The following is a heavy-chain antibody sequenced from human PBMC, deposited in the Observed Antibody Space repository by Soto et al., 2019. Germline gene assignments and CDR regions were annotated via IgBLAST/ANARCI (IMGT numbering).Heavy chain of an antibody. D-gene: IGHD1-20*01. J-gene: IGHJ6*02. Sequence: PGGSLRLSCAAAGFTFSGSAMSWVRQAPGKGLEWVSAIGGTDGKTYYAESVRGRFTISRDNAKNPLYLQMNSLRAEDTAVYYCARERSRGVRYNLLPAYGMDVWGQGTTVTVSS. V-gene: IGHV3-23*01. CDR2: IGGTDGKT. CDR1: GFTFSGSA. CDR3: ARERSRGVRYNLLPAYGMDV.